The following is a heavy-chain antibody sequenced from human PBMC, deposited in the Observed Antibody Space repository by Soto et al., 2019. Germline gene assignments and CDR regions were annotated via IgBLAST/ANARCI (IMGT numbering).Heavy chain of an antibody. CDR1: GFKFSNYA. Sequence: AGGSLRLSCAASGFKFSNYAMSWVRQAPGKGLEWVSPISATGGGTYYADSVKGRFTISRDNSHNTLYLQVHSLTAEDTAVYYCAKDRRAGGNSAFYFDFWGQGAQVTVSS. V-gene: IGHV3-23*01. CDR2: ISATGGGT. CDR3: AKDRRAGGNSAFYFDF. D-gene: IGHD3-16*01. J-gene: IGHJ4*02.